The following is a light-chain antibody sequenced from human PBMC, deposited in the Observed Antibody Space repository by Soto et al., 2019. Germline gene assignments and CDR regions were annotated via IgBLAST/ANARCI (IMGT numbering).Light chain of an antibody. CDR1: QSVSSN. CDR2: GAS. J-gene: IGKJ4*01. CDR3: QQYNNWQALT. V-gene: IGKV3-15*01. Sequence: EIVLTQSPATLSLSPGERATLSCRSSQSVSSNLAWYQQKPGQAPRLLIYGASTRATGIPARFSGSGAGTEFTLTISSLQSEDFAVYYCQQYNNWQALTFGGGTKVDIK.